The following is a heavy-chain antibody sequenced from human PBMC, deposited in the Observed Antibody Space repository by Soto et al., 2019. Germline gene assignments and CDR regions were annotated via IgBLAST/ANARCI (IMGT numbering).Heavy chain of an antibody. CDR3: TKGCGRGFDLCGS. CDR2: ISEDGNRK. D-gene: IGHD5-12*01. CDR1: GFIFNNYG. J-gene: IGHJ5*02. V-gene: IGHV3-30*18. Sequence: QEQVVESGGCVAQPGTSLRLSCTVSGFIFNNYGMQWVRQAPGKGLEWVAVISEDGNRKYYVDSVKGRFTVSRDNSKNTVYLQVNSLRAEDTAVYYCTKGCGRGFDLCGSWGQGTLVTVSS.